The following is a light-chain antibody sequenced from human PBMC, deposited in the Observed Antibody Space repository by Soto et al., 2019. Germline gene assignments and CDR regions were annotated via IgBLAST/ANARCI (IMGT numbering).Light chain of an antibody. CDR1: SSNIGNEY. V-gene: IGLV1-51*01. J-gene: IGLJ2*01. CDR2: DNN. CDR3: ATWDSSLSGVV. Sequence: QSVLTQPPSVSAAPGQKVTISCSGSSSNIGNEYVSWYQHLPGTAPKLLIYDNNKRPSGIPDRFSGSKSGTSATLGITGPQTGDEAEYYCATWDSSLSGVVSGGGTKLTVL.